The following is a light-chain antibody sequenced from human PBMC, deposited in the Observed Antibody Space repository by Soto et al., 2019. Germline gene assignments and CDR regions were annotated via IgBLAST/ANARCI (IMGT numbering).Light chain of an antibody. CDR1: QSISSY. CDR3: QQSYSTPWHT. J-gene: IGKJ4*01. Sequence: DIQMTQSPSSLSASVGDRVTITCRASQSISSYLNWYQQKPGKAPKLLIYAASSLQSGVPSRFSGSGSGTDFTLTSSSLQPEDFATYYCQQSYSTPWHTFGGGTKVEIK. CDR2: AAS. V-gene: IGKV1-39*01.